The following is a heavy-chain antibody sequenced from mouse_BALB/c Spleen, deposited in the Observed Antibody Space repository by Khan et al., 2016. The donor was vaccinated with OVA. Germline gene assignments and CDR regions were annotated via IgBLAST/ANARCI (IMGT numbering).Heavy chain of an antibody. Sequence: QIQLVQSGPELKKPGETVKISCKASGYTFTNNGMNWVKQNPGKGLKWMGWINTYTGEPTYVNDFKGRFAFSLETSPTTAYLQINNLKKEDTATYFCAGVGYAGTMDYWGQGTSVTVSS. CDR1: GYTFTNNG. CDR2: INTYTGEP. CDR3: AGVGYAGTMDY. J-gene: IGHJ4*01. V-gene: IGHV9-3-1*01. D-gene: IGHD1-1*02.